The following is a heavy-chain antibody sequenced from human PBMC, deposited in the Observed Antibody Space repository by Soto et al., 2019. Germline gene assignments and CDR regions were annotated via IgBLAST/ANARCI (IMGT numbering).Heavy chain of an antibody. CDR1: GGSISSSSYY. V-gene: IGHV4-39*01. CDR2: IYYSGST. D-gene: IGHD3-3*01. J-gene: IGHJ5*02. Sequence: QLQLQESGPGLVKPSETLSLTCTVSGGSISSSSYYWGWIRQPPGKGLEWIGSIYYSGSTYYNPSLKSRVTISVDASKNQFSLKLSSVTAAETAVYYCARHHITIFGVVIIRSPWFDPWGQGTLVTVSS. CDR3: ARHHITIFGVVIIRSPWFDP.